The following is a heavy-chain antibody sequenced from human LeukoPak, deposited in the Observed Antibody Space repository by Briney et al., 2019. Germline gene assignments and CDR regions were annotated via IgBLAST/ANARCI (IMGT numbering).Heavy chain of an antibody. V-gene: IGHV3-11*01. Sequence: GGSLRLSCAASGFTFRDYYMSWIRQAPGKGLEWVSYISVSGSTRHYADSVKGRFTISRDNAKNSLYLQMNSLRAEDTAVYYCARDRSRLTLNWNFDLWGGGTLVTVSS. CDR3: ARDRSRLTLNWNFDL. D-gene: IGHD4-23*01. CDR2: ISVSGSTR. CDR1: GFTFRDYY. J-gene: IGHJ2*01.